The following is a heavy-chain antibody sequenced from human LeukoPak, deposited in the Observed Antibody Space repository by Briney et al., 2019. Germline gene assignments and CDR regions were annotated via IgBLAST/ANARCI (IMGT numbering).Heavy chain of an antibody. J-gene: IGHJ6*02. CDR2: IYTSGST. CDR3: ARHLTTEYYYYGMDV. Sequence: SETLSLTCTVSGGSISSYYWSWIRQPAGKGLEWIGRIYTSGSTNYNPSLKSRVTISVDTSKNQFSLKLSSVTAADTAVYYRARHLTTEYYYYGMDVWGQGTTVTVSS. V-gene: IGHV4-4*07. D-gene: IGHD4-11*01. CDR1: GGSISSYY.